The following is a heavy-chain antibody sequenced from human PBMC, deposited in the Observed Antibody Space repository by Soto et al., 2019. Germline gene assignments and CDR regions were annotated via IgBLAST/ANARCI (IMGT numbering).Heavy chain of an antibody. Sequence: EVQLLESGGALVQPGGSLRLSCAASGFTFYAYAMSWVRQVPGKGLEWVSVISGTTGITYSADSVRGRFTISRDNSKNTLYLQMNSLRVEDTAIYYCEKEQGSGWLAFDYWGQGSLVTVSS. CDR3: EKEQGSGWLAFDY. V-gene: IGHV3-23*01. CDR1: GFTFYAYA. J-gene: IGHJ4*02. CDR2: ISGTTGIT. D-gene: IGHD6-19*01.